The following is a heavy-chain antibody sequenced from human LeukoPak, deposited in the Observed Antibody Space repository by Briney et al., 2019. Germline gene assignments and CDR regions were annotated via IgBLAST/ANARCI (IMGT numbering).Heavy chain of an antibody. CDR3: ARERCSSTSCLNWFDP. D-gene: IGHD2-2*01. CDR1: GFTFSSYA. J-gene: IGHJ5*02. Sequence: GGSLRLSCAASGFTFSSYAMHWVRQAPGKGLEWVAVISYDGSNKYYADSVKGRFTISRDNSKNTLYLQMNSLRAEDTAVYYCARERCSSTSCLNWFDPWGQGTLVTVSS. V-gene: IGHV3-30-3*01. CDR2: ISYDGSNK.